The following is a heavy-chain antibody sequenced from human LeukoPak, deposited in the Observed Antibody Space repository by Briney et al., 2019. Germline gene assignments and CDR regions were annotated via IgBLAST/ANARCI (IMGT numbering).Heavy chain of an antibody. V-gene: IGHV1-2*02. J-gene: IGHJ5*02. CDR1: GYTFTGYY. CDR2: INPNSGGT. CDR3: ARDNPSSERHYYGSGSSNWFDG. D-gene: IGHD3-10*01. Sequence: GASVKVSCKASGYTFTGYYMHWVRQAPGQGLEWMGWINPNSGGTNYAQKFQGRVTMTRDTSISTAYMELSRLRSDDTAVYYCARDNPSSERHYYGSGSSNWFDGWGQGTLVTVSS.